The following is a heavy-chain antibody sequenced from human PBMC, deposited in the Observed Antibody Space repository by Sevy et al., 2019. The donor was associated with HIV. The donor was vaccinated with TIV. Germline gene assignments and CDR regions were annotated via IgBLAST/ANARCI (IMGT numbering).Heavy chain of an antibody. V-gene: IGHV3-7*01. CDR1: GFNFSTYW. CDR3: ARHKLLWFGEASPTFDY. CDR2: IKQDGSET. Sequence: GGSLRLSCAAYGFNFSTYWMSWVRQAPGKGLEWVANIKQDGSETHYVDSVKGRFSISRDNAKNSVFLQMNSLRAEDTAVYCCARHKLLWFGEASPTFDYWGQGTLVTVSS. D-gene: IGHD3-10*01. J-gene: IGHJ4*02.